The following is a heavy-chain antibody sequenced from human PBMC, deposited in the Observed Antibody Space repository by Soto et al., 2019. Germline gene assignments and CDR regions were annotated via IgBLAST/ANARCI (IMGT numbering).Heavy chain of an antibody. D-gene: IGHD6-19*01. J-gene: IGHJ3*02. V-gene: IGHV1-18*01. Sequence: QVQLVQSGAEVKKPGASVKVSCKASGYTFTSYGISWVRQAPGQGLEWMGWISAYKCNTNYAQKLQGRVTMTTDTSTSTAYMELRSLRSDDTAVYYCARADGIAVAADDAFDIWGQGTMVTVSS. CDR1: GYTFTSYG. CDR2: ISAYKCNT. CDR3: ARADGIAVAADDAFDI.